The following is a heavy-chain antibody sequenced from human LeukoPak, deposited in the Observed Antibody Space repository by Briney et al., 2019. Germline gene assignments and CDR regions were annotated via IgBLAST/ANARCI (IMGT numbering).Heavy chain of an antibody. CDR3: VRGYSGYPYHLDY. D-gene: IGHD5-12*01. CDR2: ISYSGST. V-gene: IGHV4-59*08. J-gene: IGHJ4*02. CDR1: GGSISGYY. Sequence: PSETLSLTCTVSGGSISGYYWTWIRQPPGKGLEWIGYISYSGSTSSHPSLKSRVTVSLEMSKNQFSLKLTSVTAADTAVYYCVRGYSGYPYHLDYWGQGTLVTVSS.